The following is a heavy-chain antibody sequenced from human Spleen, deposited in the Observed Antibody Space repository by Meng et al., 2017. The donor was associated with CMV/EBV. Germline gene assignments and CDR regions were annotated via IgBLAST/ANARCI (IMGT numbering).Heavy chain of an antibody. CDR2: MNPNSGNT. CDR3: ARLPHTTTQQQLVNGDYYYGMDV. D-gene: IGHD6-13*01. J-gene: IGHJ6*02. Sequence: ASVKVSCKASGYTFTSYDINWVRQATGQGLEWMGWMNPNSGNTGYAQKFQGRVTMTRNTSISTAYMELSSLRSEDTAVYYCARLPHTTTQQQLVNGDYYYGMDVWGQGTTVTVSS. V-gene: IGHV1-8*01. CDR1: GYTFTSYD.